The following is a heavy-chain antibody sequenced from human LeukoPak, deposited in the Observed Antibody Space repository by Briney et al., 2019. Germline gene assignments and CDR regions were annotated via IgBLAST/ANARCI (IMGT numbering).Heavy chain of an antibody. CDR3: AREEDYYDSSGYRNWFDP. CDR2: INPNSGGT. Sequence: ALVKVSCKASGYTFTGYYMHWVRQAPGQGLEWMGWINPNSGGTNYAQKFQGRVTMTRDTSISTAYMELSRLRSDDTAVYYCAREEDYYDSSGYRNWFDPWGQGTLVTVSS. J-gene: IGHJ5*02. V-gene: IGHV1-2*02. D-gene: IGHD3-22*01. CDR1: GYTFTGYY.